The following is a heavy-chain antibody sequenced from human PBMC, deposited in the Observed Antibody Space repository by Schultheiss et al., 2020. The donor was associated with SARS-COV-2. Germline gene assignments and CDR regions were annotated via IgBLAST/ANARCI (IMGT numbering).Heavy chain of an antibody. V-gene: IGHV4-34*01. CDR3: ARGGNYSPSLDY. D-gene: IGHD1-7*01. Sequence: SETLSLTCAVYGGSFSGYYWSWIRQPPGKGLEWIGEINHSGSTNYNPSLKSRVIISVDTSKNQFSLRMTSMTAADTAVYYCARGGNYSPSLDYWGQGTLVTVSS. CDR1: GGSFSGYY. J-gene: IGHJ4*02. CDR2: INHSGST.